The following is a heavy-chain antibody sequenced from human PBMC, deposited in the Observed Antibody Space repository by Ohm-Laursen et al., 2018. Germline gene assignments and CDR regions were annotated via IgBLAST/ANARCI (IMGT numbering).Heavy chain of an antibody. J-gene: IGHJ4*02. V-gene: IGHV1-8*01. CDR3: ARGGYSGYDVDY. CDR2: MNPNSGNT. CDR1: GYTFTSYD. D-gene: IGHD5-12*01. Sequence: SSVKVSCKASGYTFTSYDINWVRQATGQGLEWMGWMNPNSGNTGYAQKFQGRVTMTRNTSISTAYMELSSLRSEDTAVYYCARGGYSGYDVDYWGQGTLVTVSS.